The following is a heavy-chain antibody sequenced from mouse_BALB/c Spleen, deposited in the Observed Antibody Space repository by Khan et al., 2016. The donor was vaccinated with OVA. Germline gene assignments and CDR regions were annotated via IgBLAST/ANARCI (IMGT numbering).Heavy chain of an antibody. CDR2: IDPFSGST. D-gene: IGHD2-2*01. CDR1: GYSFTTYY. Sequence: QLQQSGPELMKPGASVKISCKASGYSFTTYYIHWVMQSPGTSLEWIGYIDPFSGSTTYNQKFKGKATLTVDKSSSTAYIHLSNLTSEDSAVXYGTSHGFVAWFTYWGQGTLVTVSA. CDR3: TSHGFVAWFTY. J-gene: IGHJ3*01. V-gene: IGHV1S135*01.